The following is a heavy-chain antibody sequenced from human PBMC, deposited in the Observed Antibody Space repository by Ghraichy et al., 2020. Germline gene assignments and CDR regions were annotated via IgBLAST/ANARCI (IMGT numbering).Heavy chain of an antibody. J-gene: IGHJ4*02. Sequence: SETLSPTCTVSGASIISATYQWGWVRRPPGKGLEWLGTIYSSGSTYFNPSLKSRVLMSVDTSQNQFSLRLTSVTAADTAVYYCARHGLTVAAGANFFDYWGRGVLVTISS. CDR2: IYSSGST. CDR1: GASIISATYQ. D-gene: IGHD2-15*01. V-gene: IGHV4-39*01. CDR3: ARHGLTVAAGANFFDY.